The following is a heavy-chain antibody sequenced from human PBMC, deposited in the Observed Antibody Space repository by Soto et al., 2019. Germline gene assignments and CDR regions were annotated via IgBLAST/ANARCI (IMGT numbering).Heavy chain of an antibody. CDR1: GGSISYYQ. V-gene: IGHV4-59*01. D-gene: IGHD3-16*01. CDR2: IYYSGRT. J-gene: IGHJ4*02. CDR3: ARMRGLGEISPYLDY. Sequence: QVQLQESGPGLVKPSETLSLTCSISGGSISYYQWNWIRQPPGKGLEWIGYIYYSGRTNYNPSLKSRLTISLDTSTRQFSLRLRSVTAADTAVYYCARMRGLGEISPYLDYWGQGALVTVSS.